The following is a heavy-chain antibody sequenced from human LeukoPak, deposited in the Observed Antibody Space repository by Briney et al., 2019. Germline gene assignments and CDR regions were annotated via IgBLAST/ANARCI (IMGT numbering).Heavy chain of an antibody. CDR1: GYTFNGYA. CDR2: ISAYNLNT. V-gene: IGHV1-18*01. J-gene: IGHJ4*02. D-gene: IGHD3-10*01. Sequence: ASVKVSCKASGYTFNGYAITWVRQAPGQGLEWMGWISAYNLNTNYAQNLQGRVTMTIDTSTTTAYMGLRSLRFDDTAVYYCARTFGRDYWGQGTLVTVSS. CDR3: ARTFGRDY.